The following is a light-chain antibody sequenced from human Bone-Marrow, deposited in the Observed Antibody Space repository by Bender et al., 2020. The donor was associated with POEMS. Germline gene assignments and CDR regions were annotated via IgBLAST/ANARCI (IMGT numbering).Light chain of an antibody. J-gene: IGLJ3*02. Sequence: QSVLTQPPSASGTPGQRVTISCSGGSSNIVAHAVNWYQHLPGTAPKLLIYSSHRRPSEVPDRFSGSRSGTSASLAIRGLQSEDEAYYYCAVWDTSLNGWVFGGGTKLTVL. CDR2: SSH. CDR1: SSNIVAHA. CDR3: AVWDTSLNGWV. V-gene: IGLV1-44*01.